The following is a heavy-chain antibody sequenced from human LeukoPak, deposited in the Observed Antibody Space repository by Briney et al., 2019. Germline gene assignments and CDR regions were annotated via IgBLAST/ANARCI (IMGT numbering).Heavy chain of an antibody. D-gene: IGHD3-10*01. CDR3: AREVVRGVINPSDYYGMDV. J-gene: IGHJ6*02. Sequence: SGTLSLTCAVSGGSIKSNNWWSWVRQPPGKGLEWIGEIYHSGSTNYNPSLESRVTVSVDKSKNQFSLDLSSVTAADTAVYYCAREVVRGVINPSDYYGMDVWGQGTTVTVSS. V-gene: IGHV4-4*02. CDR1: GGSIKSNNW. CDR2: IYHSGST.